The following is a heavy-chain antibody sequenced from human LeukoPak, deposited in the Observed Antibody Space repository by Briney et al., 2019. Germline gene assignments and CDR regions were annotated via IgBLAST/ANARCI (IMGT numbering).Heavy chain of an antibody. CDR2: ISSSGGTT. CDR1: GFTFSNYA. CDR3: ARDPPSGWNLDPTYFDY. V-gene: IGHV3-23*01. D-gene: IGHD6-19*01. J-gene: IGHJ4*02. Sequence: GGSLRLSCAASGFTFSNYAMSWVRQAPGKGLEWVSAISSSGGTTKYADSLKGRSTISRDNSRNTLYLQMDSLRAEDTAVYYCARDPPSGWNLDPTYFDYWGQGTLVTVSS.